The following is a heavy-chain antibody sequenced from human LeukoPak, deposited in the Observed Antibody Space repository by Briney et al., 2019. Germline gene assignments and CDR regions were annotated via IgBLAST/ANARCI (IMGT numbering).Heavy chain of an antibody. D-gene: IGHD4-17*01. Sequence: GGSLRLSCAASGFTFSDYAMSWVRQALGKGLKWVSVISGSGGSTYNVDPVKGRFTISRDISKNTLYLQMNSLRAEDTAVYYCAKSVESAVTTNPYFDYWGQGILVTVSS. CDR1: GFTFSDYA. J-gene: IGHJ4*02. CDR3: AKSVESAVTTNPYFDY. CDR2: ISGSGGST. V-gene: IGHV3-23*01.